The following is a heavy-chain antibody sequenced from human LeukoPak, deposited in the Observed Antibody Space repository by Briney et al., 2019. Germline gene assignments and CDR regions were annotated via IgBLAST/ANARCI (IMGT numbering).Heavy chain of an antibody. V-gene: IGHV3-53*01. CDR3: ARALWPSGMAY. CDR2: IYSDGST. D-gene: IGHD2-8*01. J-gene: IGHJ4*02. CDR1: GLTVSNNY. Sequence: GGSLRLSCAASGLTVSNNYMSWVRQDPGKGLEWVSVIYSDGSTYYADSAKGRFTISRDNSKNILYLQMNILRADDTAVYYCARALWPSGMAYWGQGTLVTVPS.